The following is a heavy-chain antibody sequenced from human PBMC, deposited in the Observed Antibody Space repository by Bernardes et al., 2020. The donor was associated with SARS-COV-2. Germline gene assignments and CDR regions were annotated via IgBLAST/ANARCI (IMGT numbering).Heavy chain of an antibody. J-gene: IGHJ4*02. D-gene: IGHD3-16*01. CDR2: IAFDGNTL. CDR3: ARETGDSRSSNLDS. V-gene: IGHV3-30-3*01. CDR1: GFTFSSYA. Sequence: GGSLRLSCAASGFTFSSYAMHWVRQAPGKGLEWVGIIAFDGNTLYNADSAKGRFTISRDNSKNTVYLQMDSLTPEDTAVYFCARETGDSRSSNLDSWGQGTLVTVSS.